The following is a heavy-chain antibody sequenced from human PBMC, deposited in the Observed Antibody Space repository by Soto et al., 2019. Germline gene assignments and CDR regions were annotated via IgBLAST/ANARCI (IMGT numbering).Heavy chain of an antibody. CDR2: ISYDGSNK. V-gene: IGHV3-30-3*01. Sequence: ESGGGVVQPGRSLRLSCAASGFTFSSYAMHWVRQAPGKGLEWVAVISYDGSNKYYADSVKGRFTISRDNSKNTLYLQMNSLRAEDTAVYYCARDLAIVVVPAAILAYWGQGTLVTVSS. CDR3: ARDLAIVVVPAAILAY. J-gene: IGHJ4*02. D-gene: IGHD2-2*01. CDR1: GFTFSSYA.